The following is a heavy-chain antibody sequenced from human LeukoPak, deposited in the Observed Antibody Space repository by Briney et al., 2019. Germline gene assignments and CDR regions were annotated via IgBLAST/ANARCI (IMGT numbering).Heavy chain of an antibody. Sequence: PSETLSLTCAVYGGSFSGYYWSWIRQPPGKGLEWIGSIYSGTTHYSPSLESRVTISVDTSKNQFSLKLASVTAADTAIYYCAKGAGGFSYYNWFDPWGQGTLVTVSS. CDR3: AKGAGGFSYYNWFDP. V-gene: IGHV4-34*01. CDR1: GGSFSGYY. CDR2: IYSGTT. J-gene: IGHJ5*02. D-gene: IGHD5-18*01.